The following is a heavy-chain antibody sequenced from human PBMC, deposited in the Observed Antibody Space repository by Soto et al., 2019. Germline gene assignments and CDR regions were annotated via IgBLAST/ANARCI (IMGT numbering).Heavy chain of an antibody. Sequence: GGSLRLSCAASGFTFSSYAMSWVRQAPGKGLEWVSAISSSGGTTNYADSVKGRFTISRDSSKNTLFLQMNSLRAEDRALFYWAKRGGYCSGTTCRGGFDSWGQGTLVTVSS. D-gene: IGHD2-2*01. V-gene: IGHV3-23*01. J-gene: IGHJ4*02. CDR3: AKRGGYCSGTTCRGGFDS. CDR1: GFTFSSYA. CDR2: ISSSGGTT.